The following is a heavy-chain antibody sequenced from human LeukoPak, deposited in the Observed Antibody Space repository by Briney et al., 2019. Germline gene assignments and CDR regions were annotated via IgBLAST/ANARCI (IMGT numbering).Heavy chain of an antibody. D-gene: IGHD3-10*01. CDR1: GDSIIGYY. CDR3: TKSDGYGLIDI. Sequence: SETLSLTCSVSGDSIIGYYWGWIRQPPGKGLEWIGNIYYTGNTYYNSSLKSRVTISLDTSKNQFSLKVISMTAADTAAYYCTKSDGYGLIDIWGQGTMVTVSS. CDR2: IYYTGNT. J-gene: IGHJ3*02. V-gene: IGHV4-39*07.